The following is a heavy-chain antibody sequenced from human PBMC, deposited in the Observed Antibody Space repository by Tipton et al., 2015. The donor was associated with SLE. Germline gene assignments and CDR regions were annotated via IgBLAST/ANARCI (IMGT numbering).Heavy chain of an antibody. V-gene: IGHV3-48*03. D-gene: IGHD3-22*01. CDR2: ISSSGSTI. Sequence: GSLRLSCAASGFTFSSYEMNWVRQAPGKGLEWVSYISSSGSTIYYADSVKGRFTISRDNAKNSLYLQMSSLRAEDTAVYYCARVGYYDSSGPGYWGQGTLVTVSS. CDR1: GFTFSSYE. J-gene: IGHJ4*02. CDR3: ARVGYYDSSGPGY.